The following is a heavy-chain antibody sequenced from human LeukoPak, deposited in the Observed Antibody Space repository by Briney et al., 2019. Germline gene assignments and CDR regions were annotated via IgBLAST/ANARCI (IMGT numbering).Heavy chain of an antibody. D-gene: IGHD6-19*01. Sequence: GESLKISCKGSGFTFTKYWIGWVRQMPGKGLERMGIMYLGDSETRYSPSFQGQVTISADKSISTVFLQRSSLKASDTAMYYCVRHEGSISGWPFDYWGQGTLVTVSS. CDR3: VRHEGSISGWPFDY. CDR2: MYLGDSET. J-gene: IGHJ4*02. V-gene: IGHV5-51*01. CDR1: GFTFTKYW.